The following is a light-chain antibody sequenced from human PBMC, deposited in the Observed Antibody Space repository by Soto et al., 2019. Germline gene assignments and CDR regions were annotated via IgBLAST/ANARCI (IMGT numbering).Light chain of an antibody. CDR3: AAWDDSLNGYWV. J-gene: IGLJ3*02. CDR2: SNN. CDR1: SSNIGSNT. Sequence: QSVLTQPPSASGTPGQRVTISCSGSSSNIGSNTVNWYQQLPGTAPQLLIYSNNQRPSGVPDRCSCSTSGTSAALAISGLQYEEEADYYCAAWDDSLNGYWVFGGGTKLTVL. V-gene: IGLV1-44*01.